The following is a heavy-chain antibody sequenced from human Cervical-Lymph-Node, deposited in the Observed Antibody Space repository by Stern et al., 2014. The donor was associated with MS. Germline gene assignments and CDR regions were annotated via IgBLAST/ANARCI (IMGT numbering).Heavy chain of an antibody. CDR2: FDPEDGET. D-gene: IGHD3-10*01. J-gene: IGHJ3*02. CDR1: GNTFTELS. V-gene: IGHV1-24*01. Sequence: VHLVESGAAVKKPGASVKVSCKISGNTFTELSIHWVRQAPGKGLEWVGGFDPEDGETIYAQNFQGRVTMTEDTSTDTAYMELSNLRSEDTALYYCATVHKSLRFRRGVEGAFDIWGQGTMVSVSS. CDR3: ATVHKSLRFRRGVEGAFDI.